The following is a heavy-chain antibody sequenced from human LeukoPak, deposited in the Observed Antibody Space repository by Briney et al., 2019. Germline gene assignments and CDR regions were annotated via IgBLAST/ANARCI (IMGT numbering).Heavy chain of an antibody. CDR3: AKDFDFWSAYYRGDDC. J-gene: IGHJ4*02. V-gene: IGHV3-23*01. CDR1: RLTFSSYA. Sequence: GGSLRLSCAAYRLTFSSYAMSSVRQAPGKGLEWVSAISGTGDSTYYAVSVKGRFTISRYNSKNTLYLQMNSLRAEDTGIYYCAKDFDFWSAYYRGDDCWGQGTLVTVSS. CDR2: ISGTGDST. D-gene: IGHD3-3*01.